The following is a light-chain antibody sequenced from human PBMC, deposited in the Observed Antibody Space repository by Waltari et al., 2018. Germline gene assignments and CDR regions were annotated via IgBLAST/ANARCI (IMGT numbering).Light chain of an antibody. CDR1: QGVVHHNGQTY. Sequence: SSQGVVHHNGQTYLSWLLQRPGQPPRLLIYEVSNRVPGVPDRFSGSGAGTDFTLKISRVEAEDVGIYYCMQAKEFPRALGQGTKVEIK. CDR2: EVS. J-gene: IGKJ1*01. CDR3: MQAKEFPRA. V-gene: IGKV2-24*01.